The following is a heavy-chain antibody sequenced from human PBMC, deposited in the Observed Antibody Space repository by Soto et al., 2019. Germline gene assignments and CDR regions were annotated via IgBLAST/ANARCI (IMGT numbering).Heavy chain of an antibody. CDR2: ISGGGDST. Sequence: EVQLLESGGGLVQPGGSLRLSCAASGFTFSTNSMTWVRQAPGKGLEWVCGISGGGDSTHYADSVKGRFTISRDNSKNMVYLQMNSLTADDTAVYFCSKWVGDGDQWGQGTLVTVSS. CDR3: SKWVGDGDQ. J-gene: IGHJ5*02. CDR1: GFTFSTNS. V-gene: IGHV3-23*01.